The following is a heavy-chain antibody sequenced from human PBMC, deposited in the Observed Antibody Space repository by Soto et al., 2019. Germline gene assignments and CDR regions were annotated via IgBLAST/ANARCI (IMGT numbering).Heavy chain of an antibody. CDR2: INPNSGGT. V-gene: IGHV1-2*04. Sequence: ASVKVSCKASGYTFTGYYMHWVRQAPGQGLEWMGWINPNSGGTNYAQKFQGWVTMTRDTSISTAYMELSRLRSDDTAVYYCAREIPSGYGETDYWGQGTLVTVSS. J-gene: IGHJ4*02. CDR1: GYTFTGYY. D-gene: IGHD4-17*01. CDR3: AREIPSGYGETDY.